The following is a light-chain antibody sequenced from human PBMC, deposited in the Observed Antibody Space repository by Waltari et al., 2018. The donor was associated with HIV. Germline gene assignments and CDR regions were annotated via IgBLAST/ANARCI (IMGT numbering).Light chain of an antibody. V-gene: IGLV2-14*01. J-gene: IGLJ2*01. CDR2: EVN. Sequence: QSLLTQAASVSGSPGQSITITCTGTSNDVGGYDYVSWYQQHPGKVPRLLIYEVNKRASGVSTRFSGSKSGNTASLIISRLQADDEADYYCSSHRYMNSLVFGGGTKVTVL. CDR1: SNDVGGYDY. CDR3: SSHRYMNSLV.